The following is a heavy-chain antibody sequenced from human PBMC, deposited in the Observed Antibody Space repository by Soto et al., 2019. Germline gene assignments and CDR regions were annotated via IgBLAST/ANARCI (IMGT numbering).Heavy chain of an antibody. V-gene: IGHV3-30*18. J-gene: IGHJ4*02. Sequence: PAGSLRLSXAASGFTFSSYGMHWVRQAPGKGLEWVAVISYDGSNKYYADSVKGRFTISRDNSKNTLYLQMNSLRAEDTAVYYCAKGSEDIVVVVAATTHGYFDYWGQGTLVTVSS. D-gene: IGHD2-15*01. CDR2: ISYDGSNK. CDR1: GFTFSSYG. CDR3: AKGSEDIVVVVAATTHGYFDY.